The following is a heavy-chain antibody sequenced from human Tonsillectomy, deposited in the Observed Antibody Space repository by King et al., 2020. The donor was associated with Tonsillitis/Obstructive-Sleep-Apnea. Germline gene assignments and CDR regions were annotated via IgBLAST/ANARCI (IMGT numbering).Heavy chain of an antibody. V-gene: IGHV4-39*01. CDR2: IYYSGST. J-gene: IGHJ4*02. CDR3: ARRALGATIRDYYFEY. CDR1: GGSISSSSYY. D-gene: IGHD5-12*01. Sequence: QLQESGPGLVKPSETLSLTCTVSGGSISSSSYYWGWIRQPPGKGLEWIGSIYYSGSTYYNPSLKSRVTISVDTSKNQFSLKLSSVTAADTAVYYCARRALGATIRDYYFEYWGQGTLVSVSS.